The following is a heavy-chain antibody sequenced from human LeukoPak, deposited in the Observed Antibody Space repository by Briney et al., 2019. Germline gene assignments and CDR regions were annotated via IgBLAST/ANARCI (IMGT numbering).Heavy chain of an antibody. CDR2: LNPNSGNT. J-gene: IGHJ5*02. Sequence: ASVKVSCKAPGYTFTTYDINWVRQATGQGLEWMGWLNPNSGNTGYAQKFQGRVTITRNTSISTAYMELSSLRSEDTAIYYCARDNSVDDNAWWFDPWGQGTLVTVSS. D-gene: IGHD3-22*01. V-gene: IGHV1-8*01. CDR3: ARDNSVDDNAWWFDP. CDR1: GYTFTTYD.